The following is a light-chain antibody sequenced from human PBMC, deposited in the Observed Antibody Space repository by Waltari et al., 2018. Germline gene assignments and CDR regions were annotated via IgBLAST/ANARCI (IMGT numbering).Light chain of an antibody. V-gene: IGKV1-5*03. Sequence: DIQMTQSPSTLSASVGDRVTITCRASQSISTWLVWYQKKPGKAPKLLIYKASTVETGVPSRFSGSGSGTEFTITISNLQPDDFATYYCQQYNYYWTFGQGTKVEI. J-gene: IGKJ1*01. CDR3: QQYNYYWT. CDR1: QSISTW. CDR2: KAS.